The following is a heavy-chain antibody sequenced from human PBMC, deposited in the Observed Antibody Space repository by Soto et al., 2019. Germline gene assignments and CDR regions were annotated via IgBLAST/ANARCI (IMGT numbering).Heavy chain of an antibody. D-gene: IGHD2-2*01. V-gene: IGHV4-31*03. CDR2: SFNSGNA. J-gene: IGHJ5*02. CDR3: ERDVSPNVPAALRWLDX. CDR1: GGSVTSGNYY. Sequence: PFETLSLTCSVSGGSVTSGNYYWTWIRQRPGKGLEWIGHSFNSGNAYYNPSLKRRASISADTSKNQFSLRLTSVTAADAAVYFCERDVSPNVPAALRWLDXWGQGTWVTVSX.